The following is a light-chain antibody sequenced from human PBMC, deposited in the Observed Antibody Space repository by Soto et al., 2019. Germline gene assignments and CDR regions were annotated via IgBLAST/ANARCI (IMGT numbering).Light chain of an antibody. Sequence: QSVLTHPPSVSGAPGQRVTIPCTGSSSNIGSYYDVHWYQQLPGTVPKLLIYGDNNRPSGVPDRFSGSKSATSATLAITGLQAEDEADYYCQSYDSSMSHVVFGGGTQLTVL. CDR3: QSYDSSMSHVV. CDR1: SSNIGSYYD. V-gene: IGLV1-40*01. CDR2: GDN. J-gene: IGLJ2*01.